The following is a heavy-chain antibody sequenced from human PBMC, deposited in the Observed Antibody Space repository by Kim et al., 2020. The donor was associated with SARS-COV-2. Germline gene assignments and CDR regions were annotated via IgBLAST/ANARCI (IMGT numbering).Heavy chain of an antibody. D-gene: IGHD2-21*02. CDR1: GGSFSGYY. CDR2: INHSGST. Sequence: SETLSLTCAVYGGSFSGYYWSWIRQPPGKGLEWIGEINHSGSTNYNPSLKSRVTISVDTSKNQFSLKLSSVTAADTAVYYCARGPHIVVVTALYYFDYWGQGTLVTVSS. J-gene: IGHJ4*02. CDR3: ARGPHIVVVTALYYFDY. V-gene: IGHV4-34*01.